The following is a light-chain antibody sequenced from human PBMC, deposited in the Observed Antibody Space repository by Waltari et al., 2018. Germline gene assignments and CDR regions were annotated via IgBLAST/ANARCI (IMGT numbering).Light chain of an antibody. V-gene: IGKV4-1*01. CDR2: WAP. CDR1: QSVLYSANNKDY. CDR3: QQYYSLPWT. J-gene: IGKJ1*01. Sequence: DIVMTQSPDFLAVSLGERATINCKSSQSVLYSANNKDYLAWYQQKPGQPPKLLIYWAPTRESGVPDRFSGSGSGTDFTLTISSLQAEDVAVYYCQQYYSLPWTFGQGTKVEIK.